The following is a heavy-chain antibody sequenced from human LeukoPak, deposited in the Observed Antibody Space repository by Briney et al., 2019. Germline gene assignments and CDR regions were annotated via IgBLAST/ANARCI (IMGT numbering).Heavy chain of an antibody. J-gene: IGHJ4*02. D-gene: IGHD5-12*01. CDR1: GGSISSGSYY. CDR2: IYTSGST. Sequence: MSSQTLSLTCTVSGGSISSGSYYWSWIRQPAGKGLEWIGRIYTSGSTNYNPSLKSRVTISADKSKNQFSLKLNSVTAADTAVYYCARGATTMDYWGQGTLLTVSS. V-gene: IGHV4-61*02. CDR3: ARGATTMDY.